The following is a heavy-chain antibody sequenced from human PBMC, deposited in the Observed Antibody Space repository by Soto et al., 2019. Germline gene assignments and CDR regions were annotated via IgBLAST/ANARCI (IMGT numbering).Heavy chain of an antibody. CDR2: IYYSGRT. Sequence: SETLSLTCIVSGESISSSSYYWVWIRQPPGKVLEWIGSIYYSGRTYYNPSFKSRVTISIDTSKNQFSLKLSSVTATGTAVYYCARQRTTVVTQAYFDHWGQGALVTVSS. CDR3: ARQRTTVVTQAYFDH. J-gene: IGHJ4*02. D-gene: IGHD2-21*02. V-gene: IGHV4-39*01. CDR1: GESISSSSYY.